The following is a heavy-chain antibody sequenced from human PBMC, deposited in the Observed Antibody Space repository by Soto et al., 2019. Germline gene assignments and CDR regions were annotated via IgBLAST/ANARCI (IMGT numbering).Heavy chain of an antibody. CDR3: ARESGGATATLDYYYFYMDV. CDR2: INPNGGVT. J-gene: IGHJ6*03. V-gene: IGHV1-2*04. D-gene: IGHD5-12*01. Sequence: QVQLVQSGAEVSKPGASVTVSCRSSGDSFNDYYIHWVRQAPGQGLEWMGWINPNGGVTKYAQKFQGWVSMTRDTSIRTVYMQLSRLRSYDTAVYYCARESGGATATLDYYYFYMDVWGTGTTVTVSS. CDR1: GDSFNDYY.